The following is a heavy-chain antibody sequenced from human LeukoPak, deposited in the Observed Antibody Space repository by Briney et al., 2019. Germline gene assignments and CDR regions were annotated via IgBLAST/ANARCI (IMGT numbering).Heavy chain of an antibody. D-gene: IGHD6-13*01. J-gene: IGHJ4*02. Sequence: HTGGSLRLSCAASGFTFSSYWMSWVRQAPGKGLEWVANIKQDGSEKYYVDSVKGRFTISRDNAKNSLYLQMNSLRAEDTAVYYCARGPVYSSSWQVFDYWGQGTLVTVSS. V-gene: IGHV3-7*01. CDR3: ARGPVYSSSWQVFDY. CDR2: IKQDGSEK. CDR1: GFTFSSYW.